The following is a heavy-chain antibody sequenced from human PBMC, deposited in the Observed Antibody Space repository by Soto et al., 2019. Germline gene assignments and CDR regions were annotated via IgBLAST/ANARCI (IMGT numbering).Heavy chain of an antibody. CDR2: IYYSGST. J-gene: IGHJ5*02. D-gene: IGHD6-13*01. Sequence: QVQLQESGPGLVKPSETLSLTCTVSGGSISSYYWSWIRQPPGKGLEWIGYIYYSGSTNYNPSLKSRVTISVDTSKNQFSLKLSSVTAADTAVYYCARDRGYSRRFDPWGQGTLVTVSS. V-gene: IGHV4-59*01. CDR1: GGSISSYY. CDR3: ARDRGYSRRFDP.